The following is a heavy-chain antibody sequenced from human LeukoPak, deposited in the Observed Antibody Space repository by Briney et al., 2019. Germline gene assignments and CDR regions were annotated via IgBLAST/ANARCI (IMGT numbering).Heavy chain of an antibody. Sequence: GALRLSCAASGFTFSSYGMSWVRQAPGKGLEWVSAISGSGGSTYYADSVKGRFTISRDNSKNTLYLQMNSLRAEDTAVYYCRISGGYDYDYWGQGTLVTVSS. CDR2: ISGSGGST. J-gene: IGHJ4*02. CDR1: GFTFSSYG. V-gene: IGHV3-23*01. D-gene: IGHD5-12*01. CDR3: RISGGYDYDY.